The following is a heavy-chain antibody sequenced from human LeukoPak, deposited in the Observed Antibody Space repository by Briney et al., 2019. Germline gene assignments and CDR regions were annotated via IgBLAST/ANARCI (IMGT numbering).Heavy chain of an antibody. D-gene: IGHD4-17*01. CDR3: AKDASTVTLHADY. Sequence: PGGSLRLSCSASGFTFSSYAMHRVRQAPGMGLEEVSAISTNGDNTYYTDSVKGRFTMSRDNSKNTLYLQMNSLRPEDTAVYYCAKDASTVTLHADYWGQGTLVTVSS. V-gene: IGHV3-64*04. CDR2: ISTNGDNT. CDR1: GFTFSSYA. J-gene: IGHJ4*02.